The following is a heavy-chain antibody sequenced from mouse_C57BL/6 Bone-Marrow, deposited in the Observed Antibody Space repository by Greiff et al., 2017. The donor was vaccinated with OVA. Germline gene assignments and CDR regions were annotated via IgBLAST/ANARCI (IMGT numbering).Heavy chain of an antibody. CDR2: IWSGGST. J-gene: IGHJ3*01. Sequence: VMLVESGPGLVQPSQSLSITCTVSGFSLTSYGVHWVRQSPGKGLEWLGVIWSGGSTDYNAAFISRLSISKDNSKSQVFFKMNSLQADDTAIYYCARNSYYGSSYEGFAYWGQGTLVTVSA. CDR3: ARNSYYGSSYEGFAY. V-gene: IGHV2-2*01. CDR1: GFSLTSYG. D-gene: IGHD1-1*01.